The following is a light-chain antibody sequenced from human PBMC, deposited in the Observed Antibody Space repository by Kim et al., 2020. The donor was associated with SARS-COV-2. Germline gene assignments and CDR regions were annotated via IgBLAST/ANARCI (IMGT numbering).Light chain of an antibody. J-gene: IGKJ1*01. CDR3: QQFDIYPRT. CDR1: QDVGSY. V-gene: IGKV1-8*01. Sequence: ASTGDTVTITCRASQDVGSYLAWYQQKPGEAPKRLIYSASTLQSGVPPRFSGSGFGTDFTLTISGLQSEDFGTYYCQQFDIYPRTFGQGTKVDIK. CDR2: SAS.